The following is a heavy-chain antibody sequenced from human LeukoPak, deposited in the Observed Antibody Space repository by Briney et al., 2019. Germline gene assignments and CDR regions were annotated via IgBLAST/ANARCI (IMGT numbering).Heavy chain of an antibody. CDR3: AKLGVALATSESYFDY. D-gene: IGHD5-24*01. CDR2: ISGSGGST. J-gene: IGHJ4*02. Sequence: GGSLRLSCAASGFTFSSYAMSWVRQAPGKGLEWVSAISGSGGSTYYGDSVKGRVTISRDNSKNTLYLQMNSLRAEDTALYYCAKLGVALATSESYFDYWGQGTLVTVSS. CDR1: GFTFSSYA. V-gene: IGHV3-23*01.